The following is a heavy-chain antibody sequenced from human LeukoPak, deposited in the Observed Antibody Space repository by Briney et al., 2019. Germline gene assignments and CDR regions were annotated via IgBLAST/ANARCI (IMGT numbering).Heavy chain of an antibody. V-gene: IGHV3-72*01. J-gene: IGHJ6*02. CDR2: TRNKANSYTT. CDR1: GFTFSDHY. CDR3: ARRSYYYYYGMDV. Sequence: GGSLRLSCAASGFTFSDHYMDWVRQAPGKGLEWVGRTRNKANSYTTEYAASVKGRFTISRDDSMNSLYLQMNSLKTEDTAVYYCARRSYYYYYGMDVWGQGPTVTVSS.